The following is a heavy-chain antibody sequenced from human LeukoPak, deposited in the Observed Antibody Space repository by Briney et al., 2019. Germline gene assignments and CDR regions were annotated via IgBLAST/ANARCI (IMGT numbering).Heavy chain of an antibody. CDR2: TTGSGGST. J-gene: IGHJ4*02. CDR1: GFIFSNYA. D-gene: IGHD4-11*01. CDR3: ARAKGDDYSASPASY. V-gene: IGHV3-23*01. Sequence: GGSLRLSCAASGFIFSNYAMYWVRQAPGKGLEWVSATTGSGGSTFYADSVKGRFTISKDNSRNSLHLQMNSLRAEDTAVYFCARAKGDDYSASPASYWGQGSLVAVSS.